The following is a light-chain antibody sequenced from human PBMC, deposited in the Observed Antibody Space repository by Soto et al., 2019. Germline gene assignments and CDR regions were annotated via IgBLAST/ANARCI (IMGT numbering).Light chain of an antibody. Sequence: IQMTQSPATVSASVGDRVIITCRGSQSISTWLAWYQQKPGRAPKLLIYDASRLESGVPSMFSGSGSGTEFTLSISNLQPDDFATYFCHQYKDYSPLTFGGGTRVDIK. CDR2: DAS. CDR1: QSISTW. J-gene: IGKJ4*01. V-gene: IGKV1-5*01. CDR3: HQYKDYSPLT.